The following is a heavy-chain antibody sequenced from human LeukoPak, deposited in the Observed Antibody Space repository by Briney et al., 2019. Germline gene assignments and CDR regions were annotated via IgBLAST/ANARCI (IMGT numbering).Heavy chain of an antibody. V-gene: IGHV3-30*18. Sequence: GGSLRLSCAASGFTFSSYGMHWGRQAPGKGLEWVAVITYDGSNKYYADSVKGRFTISRDNSKNPLYLQMNSLRAEDTAVYYCAKLVGEGFDYWGQGTLVTVSS. CDR2: ITYDGSNK. CDR1: GFTFSSYG. D-gene: IGHD3-10*01. J-gene: IGHJ4*02. CDR3: AKLVGEGFDY.